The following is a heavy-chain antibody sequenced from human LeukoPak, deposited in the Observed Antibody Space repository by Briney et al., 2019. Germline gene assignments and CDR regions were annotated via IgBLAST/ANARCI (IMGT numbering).Heavy chain of an antibody. V-gene: IGHV3-15*01. CDR3: AKVEYSSGWYDYYYYMDV. D-gene: IGHD6-19*01. Sequence: GGSLRLSCAASGFTFSNAWMSWVRQAPGKGLEWVGRIKSKTDGGTTDYAAPVKGRFTISRDDSKNTLYLQMNSLRAEDTTVYYCAKVEYSSGWYDYYYYMDVWGKGTTVTVSS. CDR2: IKSKTDGGTT. J-gene: IGHJ6*03. CDR1: GFTFSNAW.